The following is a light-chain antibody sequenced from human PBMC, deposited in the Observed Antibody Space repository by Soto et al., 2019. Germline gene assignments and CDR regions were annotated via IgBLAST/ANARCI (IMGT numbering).Light chain of an antibody. J-gene: IGLJ2*01. Sequence: QSVLTQPASVSGSPGQSITISCTGTSSDVGAYNYVSWYQHHPGKAPKLMIYEVTNRPSGVSNRFSGSKSGNTASLTISGLQAEDEADYYCSSYISTSAVVFGGGTKVTLL. CDR3: SSYISTSAVV. CDR2: EVT. CDR1: SSDVGAYNY. V-gene: IGLV2-14*01.